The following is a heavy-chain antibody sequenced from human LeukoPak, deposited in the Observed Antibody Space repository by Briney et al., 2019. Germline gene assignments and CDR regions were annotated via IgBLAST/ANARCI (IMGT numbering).Heavy chain of an antibody. CDR3: GRGQHCSSTDCYDYWFDP. J-gene: IGHJ5*02. V-gene: IGHV4-59*01. Sequence: PSETLSLTCNVSGGSIGSYYWSWIRQPPGKGLEWIGYFHYSGSHNYNPSLKSRVTMSTSKNQFSLKLSSVTAADTAVYYCGRGQHCSSTDCYDYWFDPWGQGTLVTVSS. CDR2: FHYSGSH. CDR1: GGSIGSYY. D-gene: IGHD2-2*01.